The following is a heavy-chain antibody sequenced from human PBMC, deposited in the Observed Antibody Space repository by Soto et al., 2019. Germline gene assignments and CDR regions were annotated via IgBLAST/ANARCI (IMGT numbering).Heavy chain of an antibody. D-gene: IGHD3-10*01. Sequence: SETLSLTCTVPGGSVNIGTYYWSWIWQPPGKGLEWIGFLHYRGSANYNPSLKSRVTMSVDTSKNPFSLRSTSGNAADTAVSDCTRELFGRTVWFDPLGQGNLVTVSS. CDR2: LHYRGSA. CDR3: TRELFGRTVWFDP. V-gene: IGHV4-61*01. J-gene: IGHJ5*02. CDR1: GGSVNIGTYY.